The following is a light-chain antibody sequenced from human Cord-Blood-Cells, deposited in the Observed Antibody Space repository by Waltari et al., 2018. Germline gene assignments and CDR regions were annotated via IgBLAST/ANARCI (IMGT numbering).Light chain of an antibody. CDR1: QSVSSD. CDR3: QQRSNWGFT. CDR2: DAS. J-gene: IGKJ3*01. V-gene: IGKV3-11*01. Sequence: EIVLTQSPATLSLSTGESATLPCRSSQSVSSDLAWYQQKPGQAPRLRIYDASNRATGIPARFSGSGSGTDFTLTISSLEPEDFAVYYCQQRSNWGFTFGPGTKVDIK.